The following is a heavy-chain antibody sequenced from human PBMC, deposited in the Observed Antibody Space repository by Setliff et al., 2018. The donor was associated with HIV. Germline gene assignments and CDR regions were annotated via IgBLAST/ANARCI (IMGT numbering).Heavy chain of an antibody. Sequence: GGSLRLSCAASGFTFSSYEMNWVRQAPGKGLEWVSSISSSSSYIYYADSVKGRFTISRDNAKNSLYLQMNSLRAEDTAVYYCAREGIAAAGSYSYGFGQIDYWGQGTLVTVSS. V-gene: IGHV3-21*01. D-gene: IGHD6-13*01. CDR2: ISSSSSYI. CDR1: GFTFSSYE. CDR3: AREGIAAAGSYSYGFGQIDY. J-gene: IGHJ4*02.